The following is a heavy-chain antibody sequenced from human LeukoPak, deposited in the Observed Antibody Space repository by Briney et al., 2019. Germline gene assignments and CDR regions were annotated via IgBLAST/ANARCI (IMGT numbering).Heavy chain of an antibody. CDR3: ARLVVAGSYYYYGMDV. CDR2: IYHGGST. J-gene: IGHJ6*02. Sequence: SQTLSLTCAVSGGSISSGGDSWSWIRQPPGKGLEWIGYIYHGGSTYYNASLKSRVTISVDRSKNQFSLKLSSVTAADTAVYYCARLVVAGSYYYYGMDVWGQGTTVTVSS. D-gene: IGHD2-15*01. V-gene: IGHV4-30-2*01. CDR1: GGSISSGGDS.